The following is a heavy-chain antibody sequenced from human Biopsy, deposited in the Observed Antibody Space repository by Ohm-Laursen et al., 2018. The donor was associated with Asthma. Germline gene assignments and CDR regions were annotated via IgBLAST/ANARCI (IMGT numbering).Heavy chain of an antibody. D-gene: IGHD3-10*01. V-gene: IGHV1-18*01. J-gene: IGHJ6*02. CDR2: ISAYNGNT. Sequence: GSSVKVSCNTSGYTFNSAGITWVRQAPGQGLEWMGWISAYNGNTKVAQKLQDRVTMITDISTSTAYMELRSPRSDDTAVYFCARAVDYSHYYGIDVWGQGTTVTVS. CDR3: ARAVDYSHYYGIDV. CDR1: GYTFNSAG.